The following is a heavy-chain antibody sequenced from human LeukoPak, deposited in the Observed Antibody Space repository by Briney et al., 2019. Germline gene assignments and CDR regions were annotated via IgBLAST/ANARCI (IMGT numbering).Heavy chain of an antibody. CDR2: IYHSGST. D-gene: IGHD5/OR15-5a*01. CDR1: GYSISSGYY. J-gene: IGHJ5*02. Sequence: PSETLSLTCALSGYSISSGYYWGWIRRPPGKGLEWIGSIYHSGSTYYNPSLKSRVTISVDTSKNQFSLKLSSATAADTAVYYCARHEVFNWFDPWGQGTLVTVSS. CDR3: ARHEVFNWFDP. V-gene: IGHV4-38-2*01.